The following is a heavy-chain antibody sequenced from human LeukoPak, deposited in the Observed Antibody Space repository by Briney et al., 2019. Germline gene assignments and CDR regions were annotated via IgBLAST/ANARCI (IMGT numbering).Heavy chain of an antibody. CDR3: ARDIVAVPAAQRNWFDP. D-gene: IGHD2-2*01. V-gene: IGHV1-18*01. CDR2: ISAYNGNT. Sequence: ASVKVSCKASGYTFTSYGISWVRQAPGQGLEWMGWISAYNGNTNYAQKLQGRVTMTTDTSTSTAYMELRSLRSDDTAVYYCARDIVAVPAAQRNWFDPWGQGTLVTVSS. CDR1: GYTFTSYG. J-gene: IGHJ5*02.